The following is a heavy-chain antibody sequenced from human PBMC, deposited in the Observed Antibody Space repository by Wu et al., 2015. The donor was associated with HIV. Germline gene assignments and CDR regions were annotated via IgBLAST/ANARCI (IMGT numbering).Heavy chain of an antibody. V-gene: IGHV1-2*04. D-gene: IGHD2-2*02. Sequence: QVQLVQSGAEVKKPGASVKVSCKASGYTFTGYYIHWVRQAPGQGLEWMGWINPSSGGTNYAQKFQDWVTMTSDTSISTAYMEVSNLRSDDTAVYYCARVPLVPAAIMAWYFDLWGRGTWSLSPQ. CDR3: ARVPLVPAAIMAWYFDL. CDR2: INPSSGGT. CDR1: GYTFTGYY. J-gene: IGHJ2*01.